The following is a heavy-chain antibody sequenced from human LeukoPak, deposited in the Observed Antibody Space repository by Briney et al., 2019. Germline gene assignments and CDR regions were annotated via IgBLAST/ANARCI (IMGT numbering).Heavy chain of an antibody. CDR2: IYYSGST. D-gene: IGHD2-15*01. CDR1: GGSISGYY. J-gene: IGHJ4*02. V-gene: IGHV4-59*08. Sequence: SETLSLTCTVSGGSISGYYWSWIRQPPGKGLEWIGYIYYSGSTNYNPSLKSRVTISVDTSKNQFSLKLSSVTAADTAVYYCARHLFLGSGSNFDYWGQGTLVTVSS. CDR3: ARHLFLGSGSNFDY.